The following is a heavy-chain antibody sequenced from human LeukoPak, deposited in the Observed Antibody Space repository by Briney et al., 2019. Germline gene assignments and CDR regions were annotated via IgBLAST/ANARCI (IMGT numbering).Heavy chain of an antibody. J-gene: IGHJ4*02. CDR3: ARQLADSSGWYGDY. D-gene: IGHD6-19*01. CDR1: GFTFRSYE. CDR2: IDSGRGSST. Sequence: GGSLRLSCAASGFTFRSYEMNWVRQAPGKGLEWVSYIDSGRGSSTNYADSVKGRFTISRDNSKNTLYLQMNSLRAEDTAVYYCARQLADSSGWYGDYWGQGTLVTVSS. V-gene: IGHV3-48*01.